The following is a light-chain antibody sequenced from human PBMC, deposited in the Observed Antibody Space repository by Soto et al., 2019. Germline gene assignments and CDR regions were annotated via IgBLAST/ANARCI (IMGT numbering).Light chain of an antibody. CDR3: QQYGRSPFT. CDR2: GAS. J-gene: IGKJ3*01. V-gene: IGKV3-20*01. Sequence: VLTQSPGTLSLSPGERATLSCRASQSVSSSYLAWYQQKPGQAPRLLIYGASSRATGIPGRFSGSGSGTDFTLTISRLEPEDFAVYYCQQYGRSPFTFGPGTKVDIK. CDR1: QSVSSSY.